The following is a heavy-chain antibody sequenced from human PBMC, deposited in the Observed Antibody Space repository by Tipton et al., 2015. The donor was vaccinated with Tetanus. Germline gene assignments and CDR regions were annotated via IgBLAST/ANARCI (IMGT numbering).Heavy chain of an antibody. D-gene: IGHD6-6*01. CDR1: GGSISSSSYY. J-gene: IGHJ6*03. V-gene: IGHV4-39*01. CDR2: IYYSGST. Sequence: TLSLTCTVSGGSISSSSYYWGWIRQPPGKGLEWIGGIYYSGSTYYNPSLKSRLTISVDTSKNQFSLKLSSVTAADTAVYYCARHVEQLVPYYYYYMDVWGEGTTVTVSS. CDR3: ARHVEQLVPYYYYYMDV.